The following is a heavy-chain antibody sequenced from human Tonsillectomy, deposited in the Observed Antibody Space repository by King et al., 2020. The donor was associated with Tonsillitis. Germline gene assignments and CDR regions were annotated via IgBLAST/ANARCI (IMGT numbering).Heavy chain of an antibody. D-gene: IGHD6-19*01. J-gene: IGHJ4*02. CDR2: IYWNDDK. CDR1: GLSLSSTGVA. CDR3: AHTQGGYSGNGWYPSPFDY. V-gene: IGHV2-5*01. Sequence: ITLKESGPPLVKPPQTLTLTCTFSGLSLSSTGVAVGWIRQPPGKALEWLTLIYWNDDKRYSPSLKSRLTITKDTSKNQVVLTMTNMDPVDTATYYCAHTQGGYSGNGWYPSPFDYWGQGILVTVSS.